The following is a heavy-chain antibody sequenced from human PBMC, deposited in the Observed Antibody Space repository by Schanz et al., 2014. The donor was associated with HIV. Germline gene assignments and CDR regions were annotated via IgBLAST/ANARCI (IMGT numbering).Heavy chain of an antibody. CDR1: GFTFSNYA. Sequence: QVQLVESGGGVVQPGRSLSLSCAVSGFTFSNYAMHWVRQAPGKGLEWVAVISYDGSNKYYADSVKGRFTISRDNSKNTLYLQMNSLRAEDTAVYYCARGGIWEWDQPDLDYWGQGTLVTVSS. D-gene: IGHD2-15*01. V-gene: IGHV3-30-3*01. CDR3: ARGGIWEWDQPDLDY. J-gene: IGHJ4*02. CDR2: ISYDGSNK.